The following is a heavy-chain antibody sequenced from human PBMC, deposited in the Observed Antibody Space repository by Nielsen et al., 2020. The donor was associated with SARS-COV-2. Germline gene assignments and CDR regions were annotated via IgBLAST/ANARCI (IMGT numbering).Heavy chain of an antibody. V-gene: IGHV3-33*08. D-gene: IGHD5-18*01. Sequence: GESLKISCAASGFPFSSYEMNWVRQPPGKGLDWVAVIWSDGSKQYYADSVKGRFTISRDNSKNTVYLEMNNLRVEDAAVYYCARDGALETAIRGNAEYFQDWGQGTLVTVSS. CDR3: ARDGALETAIRGNAEYFQD. CDR1: GFPFSSYE. J-gene: IGHJ1*01. CDR2: IWSDGSKQ.